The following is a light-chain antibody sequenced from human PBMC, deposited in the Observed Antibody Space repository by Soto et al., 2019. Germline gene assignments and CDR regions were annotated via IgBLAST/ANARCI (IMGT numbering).Light chain of an antibody. CDR3: QSYDSSLSGYV. Sequence: QSVLTQPPSVSGAPGQRVTISCTGRSSNIGAGYHVHWYQQLPGTAPKLLIYDNNNRPSGVPDRFSGSKSGTSASLAITGLQAEDEADYYCQSYDSSLSGYVFGTGTKVTVL. CDR2: DNN. CDR1: SSNIGAGYH. J-gene: IGLJ1*01. V-gene: IGLV1-40*01.